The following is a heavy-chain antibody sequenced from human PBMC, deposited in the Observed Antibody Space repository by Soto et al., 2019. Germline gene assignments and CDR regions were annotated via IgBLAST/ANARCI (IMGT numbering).Heavy chain of an antibody. CDR2: ISSSSSYI. J-gene: IGHJ4*02. CDR1: GFTFSSYS. D-gene: IGHD3-3*01. Sequence: GGSLRLSCAASGFTFSSYSMNWVRQAPGKGLEWVSSISSSSSYIYYADSVKGRFTTSRDNAKNSLYLQMNSLRGEDTAVYYCARDTGSGQPDYWGQGTLVTVSS. V-gene: IGHV3-21*01. CDR3: ARDTGSGQPDY.